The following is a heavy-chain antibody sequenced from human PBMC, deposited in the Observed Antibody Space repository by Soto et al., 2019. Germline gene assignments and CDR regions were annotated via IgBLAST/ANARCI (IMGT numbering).Heavy chain of an antibody. CDR2: ISGSGGST. Sequence: EVQLLESGGGLVQPGGSLRLSCAASGFTFSSYAMSWVRQAPGKGLEWVSAISGSGGSTYYADSVKGRFTISRNNYKNTLKLQMNNLRAEDTAVYYCASELPPYGSSWYQQWWGMDVRGQGPTVTVSS. CDR1: GFTFSSYA. D-gene: IGHD6-13*01. J-gene: IGHJ6*02. CDR3: ASELPPYGSSWYQQWWGMDV. V-gene: IGHV3-23*01.